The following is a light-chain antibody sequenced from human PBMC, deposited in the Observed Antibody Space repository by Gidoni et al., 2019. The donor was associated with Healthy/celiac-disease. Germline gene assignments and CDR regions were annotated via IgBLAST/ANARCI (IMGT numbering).Light chain of an antibody. J-gene: IGKJ2*01. Sequence: EIVLTQSPATLSLSPGERATLSCRASQSVSSYLAWYQQKPGQAPRLLIYDASNRANGIPARFSGSGSGTDFTLTISSLEPEDFAVYYCQQRSNWPLYTFGQXTKLEIK. CDR3: QQRSNWPLYT. CDR1: QSVSSY. V-gene: IGKV3-11*01. CDR2: DAS.